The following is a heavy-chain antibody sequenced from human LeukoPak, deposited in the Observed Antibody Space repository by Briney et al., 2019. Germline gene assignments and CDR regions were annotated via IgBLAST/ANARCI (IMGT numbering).Heavy chain of an antibody. Sequence: GGSLRLSCGASGFTFGTYGMTWVRQAPGKGLEWVSGITGSSTWTYYADSVRGRFTISRDNSKNTLHLQINNLTADDTAIYYCARELVSLGTGYFDLWGRGTLVTVSS. V-gene: IGHV3-23*01. D-gene: IGHD7-27*01. CDR3: ARELVSLGTGYFDL. J-gene: IGHJ2*01. CDR2: ITGSSTWT. CDR1: GFTFGTYG.